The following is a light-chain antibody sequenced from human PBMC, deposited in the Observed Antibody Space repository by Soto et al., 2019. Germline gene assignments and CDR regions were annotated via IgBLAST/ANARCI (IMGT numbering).Light chain of an antibody. CDR1: QSVSSY. J-gene: IGKJ2*01. CDR2: DAS. CDR3: QQRSNWPPLYT. Sequence: EIVLTQSPATLSLSPGERATLSCRASQSVSSYFAWYQQKPGRAPMLLIYDASNRATGIPARFSSSGSGTDFTLTISSLEPEDFAVYYCQQRSNWPPLYTFGQGPKLEIK. V-gene: IGKV3-11*01.